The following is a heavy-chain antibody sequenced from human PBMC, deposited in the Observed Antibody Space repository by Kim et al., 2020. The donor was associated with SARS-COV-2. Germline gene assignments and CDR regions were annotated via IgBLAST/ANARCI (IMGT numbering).Heavy chain of an antibody. D-gene: IGHD3-10*01. V-gene: IGHV3-21*01. Sequence: GGSLRLSCAASGFTFSSYSMNWVRQAPGKGLEWVSSISSSSSYIYYADSVKGRFTISRDNAKNSLYLQMNSLRAEDTAVYYCAREPSSGSYRYYYGMDVWGQGTTVTVSS. J-gene: IGHJ6*02. CDR1: GFTFSSYS. CDR2: ISSSSSYI. CDR3: AREPSSGSYRYYYGMDV.